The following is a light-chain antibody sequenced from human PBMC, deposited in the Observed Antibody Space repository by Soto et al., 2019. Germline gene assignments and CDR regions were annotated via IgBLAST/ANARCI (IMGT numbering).Light chain of an antibody. Sequence: EIVLTQSPGTLSLSPGERATLSCRADQSVNSNFFAWFQQKPGQAPRLLIYGVSSRATGIPDRFSGSGSGTDFTLTISRLEPEDFAMYYCQQYGSTPRTFGQGTKVEI. CDR1: QSVNSNF. V-gene: IGKV3-20*01. CDR2: GVS. CDR3: QQYGSTPRT. J-gene: IGKJ1*01.